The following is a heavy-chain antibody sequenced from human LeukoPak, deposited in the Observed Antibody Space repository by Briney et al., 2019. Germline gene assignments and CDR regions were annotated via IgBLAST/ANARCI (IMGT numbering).Heavy chain of an antibody. J-gene: IGHJ6*02. CDR3: ARPRFLEWSRYYYYGMDV. CDR1: GGALSSYA. CDR2: IIPIFGTA. Sequence: ASVKVSFKASGGALSSYAISWVRQAPGQGLEWMGGIIPIFGTANYAQKFQGRVTITADESTSTDYMELSSLRSEDTAVYYCARPRFLEWSRYYYYGMDVWGQGTTVTVSS. D-gene: IGHD3-3*01. V-gene: IGHV1-69*13.